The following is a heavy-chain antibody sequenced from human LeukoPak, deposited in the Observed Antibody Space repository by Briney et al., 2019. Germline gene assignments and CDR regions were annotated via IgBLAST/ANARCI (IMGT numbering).Heavy chain of an antibody. CDR1: GYTFTSNY. Sequence: ASVKVSCKASGYTFTSNYIHWVRQAPGQGLEWMGMIYPRDGSTSYAQKFQGRVTMTRDTSTSTVYMELSSLRSEDTAVYYCARGHIYDFWSGYFDYWGQGTLVTVSS. J-gene: IGHJ4*02. V-gene: IGHV1-46*01. CDR2: IYPRDGST. D-gene: IGHD3-3*01. CDR3: ARGHIYDFWSGYFDY.